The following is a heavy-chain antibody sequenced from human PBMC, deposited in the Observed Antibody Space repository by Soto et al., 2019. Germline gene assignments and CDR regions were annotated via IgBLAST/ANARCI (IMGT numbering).Heavy chain of an antibody. CDR3: ARQMFYGGYAYYYGMDV. V-gene: IGHV5-51*01. J-gene: IGHJ6*02. D-gene: IGHD5-12*01. CDR2: IYPGDSDT. Sequence: PGESLKISCKGSGYSFTSYWIGWVRQMPGKGLEWMGIIYPGDSDTRYSPSFQGQVTISADKSISTAYLQWSSLKASDTAMYYCARQMFYGGYAYYYGMDVWGQGTTVTVSS. CDR1: GYSFTSYW.